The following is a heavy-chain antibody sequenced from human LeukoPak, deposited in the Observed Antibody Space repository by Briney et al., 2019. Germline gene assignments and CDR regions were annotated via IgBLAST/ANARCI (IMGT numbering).Heavy chain of an antibody. D-gene: IGHD2-2*01. V-gene: IGHV3-30-3*01. CDR1: GFTFSSYA. CDR2: ISYDGSNK. CDR3: ARDPERVVPPYYYYGMDV. Sequence: GRSLRLSCAASGFTFSSYAMHWVRQAPGKGLEWVAVISYDGSNKYYADSVKGRFTISRDNSKNTLYLQMNSLRAEDTAVYYCARDPERVVPPYYYYGMDVWGQGTTVTVS. J-gene: IGHJ6*02.